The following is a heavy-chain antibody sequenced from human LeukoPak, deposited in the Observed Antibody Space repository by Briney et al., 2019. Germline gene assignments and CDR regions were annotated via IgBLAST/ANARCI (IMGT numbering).Heavy chain of an antibody. CDR1: GYSCTSYM. Sequence: GDPLQICGECGGYSCTSYMSSGGRQMPGKGVVFMGRNGHSDSYTNYSPSFQGHVTISADKSISTAYLQWSSLKASDTAMYYCARQGRYCSSTSCSYFFDYWGQGTLVTVSS. D-gene: IGHD2-2*01. CDR3: ARQGRYCSSTSCSYFFDY. V-gene: IGHV5-10-1*01. CDR2: NGHSDSYT. J-gene: IGHJ4*02.